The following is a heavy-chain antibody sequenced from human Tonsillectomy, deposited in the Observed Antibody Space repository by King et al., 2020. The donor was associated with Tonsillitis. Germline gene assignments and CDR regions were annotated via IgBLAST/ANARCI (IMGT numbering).Heavy chain of an antibody. D-gene: IGHD4-17*01. CDR1: GFSFSSYA. J-gene: IGHJ4*02. V-gene: IGHV3-23*04. CDR3: AKESTVTRAFEY. CDR2: LSGSGGGT. Sequence: VQLGESGGDLVQPGGSLRLSCAASGFSFSSYAMSWVRQAPGTGLEWVSSLSGSGGGTYYADSVKGRFTISRDNSENTLYLQMNNLRAEDTAMYYCAKESTVTRAFEYWGQGTLVTVSS.